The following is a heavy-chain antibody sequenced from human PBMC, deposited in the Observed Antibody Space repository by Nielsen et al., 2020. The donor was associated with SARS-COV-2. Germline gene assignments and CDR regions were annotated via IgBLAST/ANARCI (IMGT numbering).Heavy chain of an antibody. CDR2: ISSSSTI. CDR1: GFTFSSYS. J-gene: IGHJ4*02. D-gene: IGHD2/OR15-2a*01. CDR3: ARDQHDFLDY. V-gene: IGHV3-48*02. Sequence: GESLKISCAASGFTFSSYSMNWVRQAPGKGLEWVSYISSSSTIYYADSVKGRFTISRDNAKNSLYLQMNSLRDEDTAVYYCARDQHDFLDYWGQGTLVTVSS.